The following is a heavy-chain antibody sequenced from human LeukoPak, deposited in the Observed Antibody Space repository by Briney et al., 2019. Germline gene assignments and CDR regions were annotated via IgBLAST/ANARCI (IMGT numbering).Heavy chain of an antibody. D-gene: IGHD3-3*01. CDR1: GFTFSSYA. V-gene: IGHV3-23*01. CDR3: AKGLYYDFWSGYYYYGMDV. Sequence: GGSLRLSCAASGFTFSSYAMSWVRQAPGKGLEWVSSISGSGGSTSYADSMKGRFTISRDNSKNTLYLQMNSLRAEDTAVYYCAKGLYYDFWSGYYYYGMDVWGQGTTVTVSS. CDR2: ISGSGGST. J-gene: IGHJ6*02.